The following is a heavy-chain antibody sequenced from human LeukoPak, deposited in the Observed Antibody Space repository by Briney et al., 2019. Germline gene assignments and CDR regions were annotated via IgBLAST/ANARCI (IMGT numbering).Heavy chain of an antibody. J-gene: IGHJ4*02. D-gene: IGHD2-21*01. CDR1: GYSFTGFY. Sequence: ASVKVSCKASGYSFTGFYIHWVRQAPAQGLEWMGWINPNSGGPKYAQKFPGRVTMTRDTSIRTTSMELSRLKSDDTAVYFCARRVGVIGATWPFDYWGQGTLVTVSS. V-gene: IGHV1-2*02. CDR2: INPNSGGP. CDR3: ARRVGVIGATWPFDY.